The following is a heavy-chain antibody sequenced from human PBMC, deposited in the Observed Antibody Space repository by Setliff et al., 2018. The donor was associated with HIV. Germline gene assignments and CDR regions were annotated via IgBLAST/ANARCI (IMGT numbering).Heavy chain of an antibody. Sequence: PSETLSLTCAVSGGSISSSNWWSWVRQPPGKGLEWIGEIYHSGSTNYNPSLKSRVTISVDKSKNQFSLKLSSVTAADTAVYYCASHRGFWSGLDYWGQGTLVTVSS. J-gene: IGHJ4*02. V-gene: IGHV4-4*02. D-gene: IGHD3-3*01. CDR2: IYHSGST. CDR1: GGSISSSNW. CDR3: ASHRGFWSGLDY.